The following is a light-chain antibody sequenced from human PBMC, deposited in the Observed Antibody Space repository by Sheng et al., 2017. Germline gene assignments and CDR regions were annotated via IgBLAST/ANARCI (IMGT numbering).Light chain of an antibody. CDR3: QQDAGSHIV. CDR2: DVS. CDR1: HTIDSRL. V-gene: IGKV3-20*01. Sequence: ILLTQFPGTLSLSSGERATLSCRASHTIDSRLLVWYQQRPGQAPRVLIYDVSTRATGIPDRFSGSVSGTDYTLDIGRLEPEDAGVYYCQQDAGSHIVFGGGTKV. J-gene: IGKJ4*01.